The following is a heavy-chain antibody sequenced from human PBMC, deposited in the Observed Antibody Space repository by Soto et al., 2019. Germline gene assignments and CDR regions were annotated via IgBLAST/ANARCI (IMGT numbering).Heavy chain of an antibody. J-gene: IGHJ4*02. V-gene: IGHV1-69*12. CDR2: IIPIFGTA. Sequence: QVQLVQSGAEVKKPGSSVKVSCKACGGTFSSYAISWVRQAPGQGLEWMGGIIPIFGTANYVQKIQGRVTVTENESTSTAYMELSSLRSEDTSVYYCARGEGIVATTFDYWCQGTLVTVSS. D-gene: IGHD5-12*01. CDR3: ARGEGIVATTFDY. CDR1: GGTFSSYA.